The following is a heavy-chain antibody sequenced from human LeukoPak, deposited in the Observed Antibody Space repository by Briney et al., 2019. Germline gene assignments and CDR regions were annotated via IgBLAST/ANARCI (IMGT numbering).Heavy chain of an antibody. D-gene: IGHD1-26*01. CDR2: IYRGDSDT. J-gene: IGHJ5*02. CDR3: ARHTSGSYLGDWFDP. Sequence: GESLQISCKGSGFSFTTYWIAWVRQMPGKGLEWMGIIYRGDSDTRYSPSFQGQVTISADKSISTAYLQWSSLKASDTAMYYCARHTSGSYLGDWFDPWGQGTLVTVSS. V-gene: IGHV5-51*01. CDR1: GFSFTTYW.